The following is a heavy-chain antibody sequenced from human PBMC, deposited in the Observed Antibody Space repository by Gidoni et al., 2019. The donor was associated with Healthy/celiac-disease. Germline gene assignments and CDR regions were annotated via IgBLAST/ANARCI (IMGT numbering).Heavy chain of an antibody. D-gene: IGHD1-26*01. Sequence: QVQRGQSGAEVKKPGASVKVSCKVASNSLTEVSMHWVLQAPGTVLEWMGGFDPEDGQTIYAQKFHGSVTMTEDTSTDTAYMELSSLRSEDTAVYYCATGWRGIVGATTERSGYWGQGTLVTVSS. CDR2: FDPEDGQT. CDR3: ATGWRGIVGATTERSGY. V-gene: IGHV1-24*01. J-gene: IGHJ4*02. CDR1: SNSLTEVS.